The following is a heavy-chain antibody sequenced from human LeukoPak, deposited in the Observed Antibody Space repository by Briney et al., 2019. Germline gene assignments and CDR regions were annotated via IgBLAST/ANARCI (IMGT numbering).Heavy chain of an antibody. J-gene: IGHJ6*02. V-gene: IGHV1-2*02. CDR2: INPNSGGT. CDR3: ARAYTPHYDYSNSGWANYYYGMDV. CDR1: GYTFTGYY. D-gene: IGHD4-4*01. Sequence: ASVKVSCKASGYTFTGYYIHWVRQAPGQGLEWMGCINPNSGGTNYAQKLQGRVTMTTDTSTSTAYMELRSLRSDDTAVYYCARAYTPHYDYSNSGWANYYYGMDVWGQGTTVTVSS.